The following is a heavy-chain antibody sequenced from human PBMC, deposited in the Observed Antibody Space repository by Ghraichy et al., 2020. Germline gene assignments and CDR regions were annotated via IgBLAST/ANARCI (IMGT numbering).Heavy chain of an antibody. D-gene: IGHD5-24*01. V-gene: IGHV3-48*03. Sequence: GGSLRLSCAASGFSVSSYEMNWVRQAPGRGLEWIAYIRSSGSPIYDADSVKGRFTITRDNDKNSLYLQMNSLRAEDTAVYYCTREGKGRDGYSIDFWGQGTLVTVSS. CDR3: TREGKGRDGYSIDF. CDR2: IRSSGSPI. J-gene: IGHJ4*02. CDR1: GFSVSSYE.